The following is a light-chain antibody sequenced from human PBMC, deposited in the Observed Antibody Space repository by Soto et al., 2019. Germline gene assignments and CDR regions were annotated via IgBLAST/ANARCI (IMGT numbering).Light chain of an antibody. J-gene: IGLJ1*01. CDR3: SAYAATPTDI. CDR2: NVY. V-gene: IGLV2-14*03. CDR1: SSDVGAYNF. Sequence: QSALTQPAVVSVSPGQLITISCTGTSSDVGAYNFVSCHQQHPGKAPKLMIYNVYDRPSGISYRFSGSKSGNTASLTISGLQGEDEADYYCSAYAATPTDIFGPSPKVTVL.